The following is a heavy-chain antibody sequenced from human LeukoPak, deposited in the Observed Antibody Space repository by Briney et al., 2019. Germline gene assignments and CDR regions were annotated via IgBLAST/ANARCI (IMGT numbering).Heavy chain of an antibody. CDR1: GYTFTSYG. J-gene: IGHJ5*02. D-gene: IGHD6-6*01. CDR2: ISAYTGNT. V-gene: IGHV1-18*01. CDR3: ARSQNPLIAALGGSWFDP. Sequence: ASVKVSCKASGYTFTSYGISWVRQAPGQGLEWMGWISAYTGNTNFAQKLQGRVTMTRDTSTSTVYMGLSSLRSEDTAVYYCARSQNPLIAALGGSWFDPWGQGTLVTVSS.